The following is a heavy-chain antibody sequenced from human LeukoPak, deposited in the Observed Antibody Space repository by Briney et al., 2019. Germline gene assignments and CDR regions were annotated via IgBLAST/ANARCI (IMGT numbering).Heavy chain of an antibody. CDR3: ARDGGYSGYGEGYFDY. D-gene: IGHD5-12*01. CDR1: GFSFSSYW. CDR2: IKHDGSEK. V-gene: IGHV3-7*01. Sequence: PGGSLRLSCAASGFSFSSYWMSWVRQAPRKGLEWVANIKHDGSEKYYVDSLKGRYTISKDNSKNTLCLQMNSLRAEDTAVYYCARDGGYSGYGEGYFDYWGQGTPVTVSS. J-gene: IGHJ4*02.